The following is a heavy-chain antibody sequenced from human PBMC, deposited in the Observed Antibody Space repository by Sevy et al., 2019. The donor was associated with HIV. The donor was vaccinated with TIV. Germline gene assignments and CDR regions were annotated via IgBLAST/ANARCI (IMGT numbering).Heavy chain of an antibody. CDR2: IKARADGGTA. J-gene: IGHJ6*02. D-gene: IGHD2-8*01. Sequence: GGSLRLSCTASGFTFTYAWMSWVRQAPGNGLEWVGRIKARADGGTADYAAPVKGRFTISRDDSKNTLYLQMNSLKIEDTAVYYCSTDPIIVLLVTDGMDVLGQRTPVTVSS. V-gene: IGHV3-15*01. CDR1: GFTFTYAW. CDR3: STDPIIVLLVTDGMDV.